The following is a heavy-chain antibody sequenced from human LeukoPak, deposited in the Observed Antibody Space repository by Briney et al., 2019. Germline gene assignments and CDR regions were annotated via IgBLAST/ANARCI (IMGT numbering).Heavy chain of an antibody. J-gene: IGHJ4*02. CDR3: ARGGITMVRGTSDY. V-gene: IGHV1-18*01. D-gene: IGHD3-10*01. CDR1: GYTFTSYG. Sequence: ASVKVSCKASGYTFTSYGISWVRQAPGQGLEWMGWISAYNGNTNYAQKFQGRVTMTRNTSISTAYMELSSLRSEDTAVYYCARGGITMVRGTSDYWGQGTLVTVSS. CDR2: ISAYNGNT.